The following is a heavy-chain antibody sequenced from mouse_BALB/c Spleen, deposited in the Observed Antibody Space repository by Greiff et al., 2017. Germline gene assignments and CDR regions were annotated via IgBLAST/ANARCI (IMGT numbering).Heavy chain of an antibody. Sequence: EVKVVESGGGLVKPGGSLKLSCAASGFTFSSYGMSWVRQTPDKRLEWVATISSGGSYTYYPDSVKGRFTISRDNAKNTLYLQMSSLKSEDTAMYYCARRYEPYWYFDVWGAGTTVTVSS. V-gene: IGHV5-6*03. CDR1: GFTFSSYG. CDR3: ARRYEPYWYFDV. D-gene: IGHD2-3*01. J-gene: IGHJ1*01. CDR2: ISSGGSYT.